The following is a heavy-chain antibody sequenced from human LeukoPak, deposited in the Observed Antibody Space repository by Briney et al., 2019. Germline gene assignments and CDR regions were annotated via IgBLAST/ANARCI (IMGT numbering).Heavy chain of an antibody. CDR1: GGSFSGYY. Sequence: SETLSLTCAVYGGSFSGYYWSWIRQPPGKGLEWIGEINHSGSTNYNPSLKSRVTIPVDTSKNQFSLKLSSVTAADTAVYYCARGRGSSWLYYFDYWGQGTLVTVSS. J-gene: IGHJ4*02. CDR3: ARGRGSSWLYYFDY. D-gene: IGHD6-13*01. CDR2: INHSGST. V-gene: IGHV4-34*01.